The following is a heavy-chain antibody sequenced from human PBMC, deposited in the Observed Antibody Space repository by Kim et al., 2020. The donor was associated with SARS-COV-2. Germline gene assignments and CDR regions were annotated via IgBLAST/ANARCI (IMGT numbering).Heavy chain of an antibody. CDR1: GGSISSSSYY. J-gene: IGHJ4*02. D-gene: IGHD3-10*01. CDR3: ARLSSEYYYGSGSYQFAQFDC. Sequence: SETLSLTCTVSGGSISSSSYYWGWIRQPPGKGLEWIGSIYYSGSTYYNPPLKSRVTISVDTSKNQFSLKLSSVTAADTAVYYCARLSSEYYYGSGSYQFAQFDCWGQGTLVTVSS. CDR2: IYYSGST. V-gene: IGHV4-39*01.